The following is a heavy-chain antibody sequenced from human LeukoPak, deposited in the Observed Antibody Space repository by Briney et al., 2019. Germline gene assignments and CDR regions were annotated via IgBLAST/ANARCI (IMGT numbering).Heavy chain of an antibody. CDR1: GGSFSGHY. D-gene: IGHD6-19*01. Sequence: SETLSLTCAVYGGSFSGHYWSWIRQPPGKGLEWIGEINHSGSTNYNPSLKSRVTISVDTSKNQFSLKLSSVTAADTAVYYCARAHSYSSGWYAWGQGTLVTVSS. J-gene: IGHJ4*02. CDR3: ARAHSYSSGWYA. CDR2: INHSGST. V-gene: IGHV4-34*01.